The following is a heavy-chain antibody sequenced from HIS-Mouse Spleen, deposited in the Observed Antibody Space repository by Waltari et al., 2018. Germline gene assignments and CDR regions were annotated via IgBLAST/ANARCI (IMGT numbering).Heavy chain of an antibody. D-gene: IGHD1-7*01. CDR1: GGSISSSSYY. J-gene: IGHJ4*02. CDR3: ARATELELLDY. V-gene: IGHV4-39*07. CDR2: IYYSVGT. Sequence: QLQLQESGPGLVKPSETLSLTCTVSGGSISSSSYYWGWIRQPPGKGLEWIGSIYYSVGTYYNPSLKSRVTISVDTSKNQFSLKLSSVTAADTAVYYCARATELELLDYWGQGTLVTVSS.